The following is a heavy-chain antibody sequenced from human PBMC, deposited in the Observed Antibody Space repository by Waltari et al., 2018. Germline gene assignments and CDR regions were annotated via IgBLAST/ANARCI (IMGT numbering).Heavy chain of an antibody. CDR2: ISGSGGAT. J-gene: IGHJ4*02. D-gene: IGHD6-13*01. Sequence: EVQLLESGGGLVQPGGSLRLSCAASGFTFSSYAMSWVRQAPGKGLEWVSTISGSGGATYYADAVKGRFTISRDNSKNTLYLQMNSLRAEDTAVYYCAKPYRIASAGYFDYWGQGSLVTVSS. CDR3: AKPYRIASAGYFDY. CDR1: GFTFSSYA. V-gene: IGHV3-23*01.